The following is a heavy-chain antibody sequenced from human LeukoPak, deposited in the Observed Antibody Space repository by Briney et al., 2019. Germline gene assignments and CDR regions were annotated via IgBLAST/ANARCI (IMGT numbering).Heavy chain of an antibody. Sequence: GGSLRLSCAASGFTFSSYAMSWVRQAPGKGLEWVSAISGSGGSTYYADSVKGRFTISRDNSKNTLYLQMNSLRAEDTAVYYCANYPITPYSSGWYSSRIGGYFQHWGQGTLVTVSS. V-gene: IGHV3-23*01. CDR3: ANYPITPYSSGWYSSRIGGYFQH. J-gene: IGHJ1*01. CDR1: GFTFSSYA. CDR2: ISGSGGST. D-gene: IGHD6-19*01.